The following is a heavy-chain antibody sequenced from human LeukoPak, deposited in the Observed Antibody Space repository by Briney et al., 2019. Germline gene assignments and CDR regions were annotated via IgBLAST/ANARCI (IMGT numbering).Heavy chain of an antibody. V-gene: IGHV3-66*02. CDR1: GFTVSSNY. CDR2: IYSGGST. CDR3: ARTHAYYYYYMGV. Sequence: GGSLRLSCAASGFTVSSNYMSWVRQAPGKGLEWVSVIYSGGSTYYADSVKGRFTISRDNSKNTLYLQMNSLRAEETAVYYCARTHAYYYYYMGVWGKGTTVTVSS. J-gene: IGHJ6*03.